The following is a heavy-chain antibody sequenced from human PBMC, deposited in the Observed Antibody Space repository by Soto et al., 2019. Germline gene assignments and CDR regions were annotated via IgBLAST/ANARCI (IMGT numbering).Heavy chain of an antibody. CDR3: AVAMVREILIFETSGMHV. V-gene: IGHV1-69*01. Sequence: QVHLVQSGAEVKKPGSSVKVSCKTSGGSFNNYAVSWVRQAPGQGLEWMGGIIPNFDTPNYAQKFQDRVTISADESTRTVYMELRSLRSNDTAVYYCAVAMVREILIFETSGMHVWGQGTTVIVSS. CDR1: GGSFNNYA. CDR2: IIPNFDTP. J-gene: IGHJ6*02. D-gene: IGHD3-10*01.